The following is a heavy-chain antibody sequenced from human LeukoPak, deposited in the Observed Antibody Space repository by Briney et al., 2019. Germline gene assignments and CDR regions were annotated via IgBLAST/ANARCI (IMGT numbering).Heavy chain of an antibody. D-gene: IGHD3-22*01. CDR3: AKGPTYDSLPYYFDY. J-gene: IGHJ4*02. CDR2: ISYDGSNK. V-gene: IGHV3-30*18. CDR1: GFTFSSYG. Sequence: PGGSLRLSCAASGFTFSSYGMHWVRQAPGKGLEWVAVISYDGSNKYYADSVKGRFTISRDNSNNTLYLQMSSLRAEDTAIYYCAKGPTYDSLPYYFDYWGQGTLVTVSS.